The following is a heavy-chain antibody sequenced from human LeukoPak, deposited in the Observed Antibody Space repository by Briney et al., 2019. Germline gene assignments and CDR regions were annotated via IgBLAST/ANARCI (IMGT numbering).Heavy chain of an antibody. Sequence: SETLSLTCSVSGGSISSSSYYWDWIRQPPVKGLQWIGSIYYSGSTYYNPSLKSRVTISVDTSNNQFSLKLSSVTAADTAVYYCARGYCSGGSCYSYYYYNYMDVWGKGTTVTVSS. V-gene: IGHV4-39*07. CDR3: ARGYCSGGSCYSYYYYNYMDV. J-gene: IGHJ6*03. CDR2: IYYSGST. CDR1: GGSISSSSYY. D-gene: IGHD2-15*01.